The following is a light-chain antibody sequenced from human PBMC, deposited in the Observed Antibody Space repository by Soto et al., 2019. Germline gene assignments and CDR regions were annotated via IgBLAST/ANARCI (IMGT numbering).Light chain of an antibody. Sequence: QSVLTQPPSVSAAPGQKVTISCSGSSSNIGNDYVSWYQQVPGTAPKLLIYDKNKRPSGIPDRFSGSKSGTSATLGITGLQTGDEADYYCGTWDSSLSGVVFGGGTKLTVL. CDR3: GTWDSSLSGVV. V-gene: IGLV1-51*01. CDR1: SSNIGNDY. J-gene: IGLJ2*01. CDR2: DKN.